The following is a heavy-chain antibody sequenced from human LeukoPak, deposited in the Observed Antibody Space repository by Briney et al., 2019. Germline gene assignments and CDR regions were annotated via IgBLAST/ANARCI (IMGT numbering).Heavy chain of an antibody. J-gene: IGHJ4*02. Sequence: GGSLRLSCAASGFTFSSYSMNWVRQAPGKGLEWVSSISSSSSYIYYADSVKGRFTISRDNAKNSLYLHMNSLRAEDTAVYYCARGDSGWYEYYFDYWGQGTLVTVSS. V-gene: IGHV3-21*01. D-gene: IGHD6-19*01. CDR1: GFTFSSYS. CDR3: ARGDSGWYEYYFDY. CDR2: ISSSSSYI.